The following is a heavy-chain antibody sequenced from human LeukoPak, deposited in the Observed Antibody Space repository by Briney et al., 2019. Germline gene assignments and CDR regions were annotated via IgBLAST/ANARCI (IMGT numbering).Heavy chain of an antibody. Sequence: GGSLRLSCAASGFTFSSYAMSWVRQAPGKGLEWVSAISGSGGSTYYADSVKGRFTISRDNSKKTLYLQMDSLRPEDTGVYYCTRDRGVMNDFDYWGQGTLVTVSS. J-gene: IGHJ4*02. D-gene: IGHD3-10*01. CDR3: TRDRGVMNDFDY. V-gene: IGHV3-23*01. CDR1: GFTFSSYA. CDR2: ISGSGGST.